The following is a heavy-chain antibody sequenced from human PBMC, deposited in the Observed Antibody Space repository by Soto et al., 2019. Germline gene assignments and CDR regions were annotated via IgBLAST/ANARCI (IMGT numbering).Heavy chain of an antibody. CDR1: GYTFSDYY. D-gene: IGHD6-19*01. V-gene: IGHV1-2*02. J-gene: IGHJ4*02. Sequence: ASVKGSCKASGYTFSDYYMHWVRQAPGQGLEWMGWINANSGGTTYAQKFQGRVTMTRDTSISTAYMELSRLSSDDTAIYYCARLQIEVAGTNWGQGTLVTVSS. CDR3: ARLQIEVAGTN. CDR2: INANSGGT.